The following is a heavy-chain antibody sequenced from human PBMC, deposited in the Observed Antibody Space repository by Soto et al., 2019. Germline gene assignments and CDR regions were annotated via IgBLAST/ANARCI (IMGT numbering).Heavy chain of an antibody. CDR1: GFTFSSYD. CDR3: VRHSGVWPLDY. Sequence: PGGSLRLSCAASGFTFSSYDMHWVRQATGKGLEWVSAIGTAGDTYYPGSVKGRFTISRENAKNSLFLQMNSLRAEDTAVYYCVRHSGVWPLDYWGQGTLVTVSS. V-gene: IGHV3-13*01. D-gene: IGHD6-19*01. CDR2: IGTAGDT. J-gene: IGHJ4*02.